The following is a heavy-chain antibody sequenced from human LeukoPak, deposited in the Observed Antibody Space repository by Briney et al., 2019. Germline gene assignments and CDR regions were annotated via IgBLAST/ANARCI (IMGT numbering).Heavy chain of an antibody. D-gene: IGHD3-22*01. J-gene: IGHJ5*02. CDR3: ASGLYDSSGYYQT. Sequence: SETLSLTCTVSGGSISSGSYYWSWIRQPAGKGLEWIGRIYTSGSTNYNPSLKSRVTISVDTSKNQLSLKLSSVTAADTAVYYCASGLYDSSGYYQTWGQGTLVTVSS. CDR1: GGSISSGSYY. CDR2: IYTSGST. V-gene: IGHV4-61*02.